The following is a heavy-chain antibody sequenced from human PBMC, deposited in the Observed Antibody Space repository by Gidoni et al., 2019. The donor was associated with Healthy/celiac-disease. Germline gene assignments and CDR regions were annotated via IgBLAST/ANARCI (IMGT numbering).Heavy chain of an antibody. V-gene: IGHV3-74*01. D-gene: IGHD5-18*01. CDR2: IHIDGSSP. CDR3: ARQDITAMALDY. CDR1: GLTFSSYW. J-gene: IGHJ4*02. Sequence: EVQLVESGGGVVQPGGSRRLSCAAAGLTFSSYWMHWVRPAPGKWLVWVSRIHIDGSSPSSADSVKGRFTISIDNANNTLYLQMNSLSAEDTAVYYCARQDITAMALDYWGQGTLVTVSS.